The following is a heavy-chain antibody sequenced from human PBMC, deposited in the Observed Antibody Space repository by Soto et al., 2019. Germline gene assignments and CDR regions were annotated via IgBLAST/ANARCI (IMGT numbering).Heavy chain of an antibody. J-gene: IGHJ4*02. V-gene: IGHV3-48*04. D-gene: IGHD1-1*01. CDR3: ARDWTYAFDY. CDR1: GFTFSSFS. CDR2: IRSSDGTI. Sequence: PGGSLRLSCAASGFTFSSFSMNWVRQAPGKGLEWIAYIRSSDGTIYYADFVKGRFTVSRDDANKSLYLQMNSLRAEDTAMYFCARDWTYAFDYWGQGTLVTVSS.